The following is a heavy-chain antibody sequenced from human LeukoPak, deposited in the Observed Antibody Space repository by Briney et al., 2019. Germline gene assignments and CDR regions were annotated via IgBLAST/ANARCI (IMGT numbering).Heavy chain of an antibody. CDR1: GFTFSSYA. Sequence: SGGSLRLSCAASGFTFSSYAMSWVRQAPGKGLEWVSAISGSGGSTYYADSVKGRFTISRDNSKNTLYLQMNSLRAEDTAVYYCAKVDDFWSGYKAGMDVWGQGTTVTVSS. CDR3: AKVDDFWSGYKAGMDV. CDR2: ISGSGGST. D-gene: IGHD3-3*01. V-gene: IGHV3-23*01. J-gene: IGHJ6*02.